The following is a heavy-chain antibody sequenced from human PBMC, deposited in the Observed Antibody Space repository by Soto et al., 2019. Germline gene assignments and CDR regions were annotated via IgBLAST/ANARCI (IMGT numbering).Heavy chain of an antibody. Sequence: EVQLLESGGGLVQPGGSLRLSCAASGFTFSSYAMSWVRQAPGKGLEWVSAISGSGGSTYYADSVKGRFTISRDNSKNALYLQMNSLSAEDTAVYYCAKAYGSGWYYFDYWGQGTLVTVSS. D-gene: IGHD6-19*01. J-gene: IGHJ4*02. CDR2: ISGSGGST. CDR3: AKAYGSGWYYFDY. CDR1: GFTFSSYA. V-gene: IGHV3-23*01.